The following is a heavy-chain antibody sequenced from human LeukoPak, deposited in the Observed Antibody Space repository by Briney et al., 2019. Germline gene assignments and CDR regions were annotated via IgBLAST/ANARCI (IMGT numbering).Heavy chain of an antibody. V-gene: IGHV4-59*12. CDR2: IYYSGST. Sequence: PSEALSLTCTVSGGSISSYYWSWIRQPPGKGLEWIGYIYYSGSTNYNPSLKSRVTISVDTSKNQFSLKLSSVTAADTAVYYCARRGGSGSYYTRSRPVDYWGQGTLVTVST. CDR1: GGSISSYY. CDR3: ARRGGSGSYYTRSRPVDY. D-gene: IGHD3-10*01. J-gene: IGHJ4*02.